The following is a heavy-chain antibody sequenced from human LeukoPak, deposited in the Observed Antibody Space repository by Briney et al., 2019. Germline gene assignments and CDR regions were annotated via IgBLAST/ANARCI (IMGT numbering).Heavy chain of an antibody. J-gene: IGHJ4*02. CDR3: ARARPIVGATQLGY. V-gene: IGHV3-66*01. Sequence: GGSLRLSCAASRFTVSSNYMSWVRQAPGKGLEWVSLIYSDGSTYYADSVKGRFTISRDNAKNSLYLQMNSLRAEDTAVYYCARARPIVGATQLGYWGQGTLVTVSS. D-gene: IGHD1-26*01. CDR2: IYSDGST. CDR1: RFTVSSNY.